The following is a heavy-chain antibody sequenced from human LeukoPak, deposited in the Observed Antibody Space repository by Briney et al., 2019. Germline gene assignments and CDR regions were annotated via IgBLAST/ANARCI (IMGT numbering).Heavy chain of an antibody. V-gene: IGHV3-21*01. D-gene: IGHD3-10*01. CDR3: ATARPDSRVLDY. J-gene: IGHJ4*02. Sequence: PGGSLRLSCAASGFTFSSYSMNWVRQAPGKGLEWVSSISSSSSYIYYADSVKGRFTISRDNSKNTLYLQMNSLRVEDSAVYYCATARPDSRVLDYWGQGLVVTVSS. CDR1: GFTFSSYS. CDR2: ISSSSSYI.